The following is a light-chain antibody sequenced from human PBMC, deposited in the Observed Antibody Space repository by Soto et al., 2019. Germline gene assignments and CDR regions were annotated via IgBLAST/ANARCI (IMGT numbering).Light chain of an antibody. J-gene: IGKJ2*01. Sequence: IQLTQSPSSLSASVGDRVTITCRASQSISSYSAWYQQKPGKAPKLLIYAASTLQSGVPSRFSGSGSGTDFTLTISSLQPEDFATYYCQQLNSYPPYTFGQGTKLEIK. V-gene: IGKV1-9*01. CDR1: QSISSY. CDR3: QQLNSYPPYT. CDR2: AAS.